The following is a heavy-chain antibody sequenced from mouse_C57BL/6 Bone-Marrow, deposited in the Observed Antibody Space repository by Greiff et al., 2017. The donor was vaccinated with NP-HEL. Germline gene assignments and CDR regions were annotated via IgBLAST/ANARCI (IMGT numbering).Heavy chain of an antibody. CDR2: INPYNGGT. CDR3: ARGGLYEAY. J-gene: IGHJ3*01. CDR1: GYTFTDYY. Sequence: EVQLQQSGPVLVKPGASVKMSCKASGYTFTDYYMNWVKQSHGKSLEWIGVINPYNGGTSYNQKFKGKATLTVDKSSSTAYMELNSLTSEDSAVYYCARGGLYEAYWGQGTLVTVSA. V-gene: IGHV1-19*01. D-gene: IGHD1-1*01.